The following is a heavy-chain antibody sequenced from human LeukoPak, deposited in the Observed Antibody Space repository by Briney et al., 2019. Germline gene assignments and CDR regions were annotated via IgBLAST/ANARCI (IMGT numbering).Heavy chain of an antibody. CDR1: GGSISSGGYY. CDR2: IYYSGST. Sequence: SETLSLTCTVSGGSISSGGYYWSWIRQHPGKGLEWIGYIYYSGSTYYNPSLKSRVTISVDTSKNQLSLKLSSVTAADTAVYCCARTPTYYYYGMDVWGQGTTVTVSS. J-gene: IGHJ6*02. CDR3: ARTPTYYYYGMDV. V-gene: IGHV4-31*03.